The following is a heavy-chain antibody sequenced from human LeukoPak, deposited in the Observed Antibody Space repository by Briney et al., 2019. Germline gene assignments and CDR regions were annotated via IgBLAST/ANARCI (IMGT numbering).Heavy chain of an antibody. CDR2: ISYDGSNK. CDR1: GFTFSSYG. Sequence: PGGSLRLSCAASGFTFSSYGMHWVRQAPGKGLEWVAVISYDGSNKYYADSVKGRFTISRDNSKNTLYLQMNSLRAEDTAVYYCAMVAGVGGPYGMDVWGQGTTVTVSS. J-gene: IGHJ6*02. D-gene: IGHD6-19*01. CDR3: AMVAGVGGPYGMDV. V-gene: IGHV3-30*03.